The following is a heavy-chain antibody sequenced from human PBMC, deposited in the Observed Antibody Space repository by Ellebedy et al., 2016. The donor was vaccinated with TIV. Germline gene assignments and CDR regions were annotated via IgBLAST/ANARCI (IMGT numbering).Heavy chain of an antibody. CDR1: AGALSGFY. CDR3: ARAIHFDWLLPPAFDY. V-gene: IGHV4-59*01. CDR2: IFYSGST. Sequence: MPGGSLRLSCTASAGALSGFYWSWVRQPPGKGLEWIGNIFYSGSTNYNPSLKSRVTISVDTSKNQFSLKLSSVTAADTAIYYCARAIHFDWLLPPAFDYWGRGALVTVSS. D-gene: IGHD3-9*01. J-gene: IGHJ4*02.